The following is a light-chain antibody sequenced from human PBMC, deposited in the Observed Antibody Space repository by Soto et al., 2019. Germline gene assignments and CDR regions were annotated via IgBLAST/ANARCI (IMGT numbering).Light chain of an antibody. CDR3: SSYTSGSTRYV. CDR2: EVS. Sequence: QSVLTQPPSVSGSLGQSVTISCTGTSSDVATYNRVSWYQQPPGTAPKLMIYEVSNRPSGVPDRFSGSKSGNTASLTISGLQAEDEADYYCSSYTSGSTRYVFGTGTKVTVL. J-gene: IGLJ1*01. CDR1: SSDVATYNR. V-gene: IGLV2-18*02.